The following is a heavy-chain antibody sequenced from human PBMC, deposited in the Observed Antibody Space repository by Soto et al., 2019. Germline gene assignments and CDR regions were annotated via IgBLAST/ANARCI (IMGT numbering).Heavy chain of an antibody. CDR1: GFTFSSYA. Sequence: QTGGSLRLSCAASGFTFSSYAMSWVRQAPGKGLEWVSAISGSGGSTYYADSVKGRFTISRDNSKNTLYLQMNSLRAEDTAVYYCANTPPLHIVVVTAIYFDYWGQGTLVTVSS. CDR2: ISGSGGST. J-gene: IGHJ4*02. CDR3: ANTPPLHIVVVTAIYFDY. D-gene: IGHD2-21*02. V-gene: IGHV3-23*01.